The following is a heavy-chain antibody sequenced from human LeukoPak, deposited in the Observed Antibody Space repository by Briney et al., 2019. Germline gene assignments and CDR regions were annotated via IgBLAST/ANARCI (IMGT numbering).Heavy chain of an antibody. Sequence: SVKVSCKASGGTFSSYAISWVRQAPGQGLEWMGGIIPIFGTANYAQKFQGRVTITTDESTSTAYMELSSLRSEDTAVYYCAIAGRQTLVKGDYWGQGTLVTVSS. CDR2: IIPIFGTA. V-gene: IGHV1-69*05. D-gene: IGHD1-26*01. CDR1: GGTFSSYA. CDR3: AIAGRQTLVKGDY. J-gene: IGHJ4*02.